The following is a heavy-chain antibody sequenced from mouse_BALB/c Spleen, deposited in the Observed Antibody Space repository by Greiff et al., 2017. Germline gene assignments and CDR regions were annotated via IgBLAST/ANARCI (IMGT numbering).Heavy chain of an antibody. V-gene: IGHV5-9-4*01. Sequence: EVMLVESGGGLVKPGGSLKLSCAASGFTFSSYAMSWVRQSPEKRLEWVAEISSGGSYTYYPDTVTGRFTISRDNAKNTLYLEMSSLRSEDTAMYYCATYRYSAMDYWGQGTSVTVSS. J-gene: IGHJ4*01. CDR1: GFTFSSYA. CDR2: ISSGGSYT. D-gene: IGHD2-14*01. CDR3: ATYRYSAMDY.